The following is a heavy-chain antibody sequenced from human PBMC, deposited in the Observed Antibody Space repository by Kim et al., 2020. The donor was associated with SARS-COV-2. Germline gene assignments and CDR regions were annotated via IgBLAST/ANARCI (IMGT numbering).Heavy chain of an antibody. CDR3: AREGGSSSTHLDY. J-gene: IGHJ4*02. D-gene: IGHD2-2*01. Sequence: NYNPSLKSRVTMSVETSNNQFSLNLTAVTAADTAVYYCAREGGSSSTHLDYWGQGTLVTVSS. V-gene: IGHV4-4*07.